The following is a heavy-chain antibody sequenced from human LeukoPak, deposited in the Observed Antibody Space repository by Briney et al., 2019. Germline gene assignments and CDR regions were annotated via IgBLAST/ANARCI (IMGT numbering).Heavy chain of an antibody. Sequence: SETLSLTCSVSGYSISSGYYWGWIRQSPGKGLEWIGSIHHSGTTYYTPSLERRVTISVDTSKNQFSLKLSSVTAADTAVYYCARVGCHLCSSTSCYGFDPWGQGTLVTVSS. J-gene: IGHJ5*02. V-gene: IGHV4-38-2*02. CDR2: IHHSGTT. CDR3: ARVGCHLCSSTSCYGFDP. CDR1: GYSISSGYY. D-gene: IGHD2-2*01.